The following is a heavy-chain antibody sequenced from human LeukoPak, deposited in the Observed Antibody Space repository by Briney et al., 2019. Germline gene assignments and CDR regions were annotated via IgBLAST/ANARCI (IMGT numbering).Heavy chain of an antibody. J-gene: IGHJ4*02. Sequence: GGSLRLSRAASGFTFSSYAMSWVRQAPGKGLEWVSAISGSGGSTYNADSMKGRFTISRDNSKNTLYLQMNSLRAEDTAVYYCAKGRQYSGYDCSTDYWGQGTLVTVSS. D-gene: IGHD5-12*01. V-gene: IGHV3-23*01. CDR2: ISGSGGST. CDR3: AKGRQYSGYDCSTDY. CDR1: GFTFSSYA.